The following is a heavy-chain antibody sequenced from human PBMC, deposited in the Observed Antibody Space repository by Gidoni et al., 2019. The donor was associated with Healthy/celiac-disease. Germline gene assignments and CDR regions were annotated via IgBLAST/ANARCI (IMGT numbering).Heavy chain of an antibody. CDR1: GLSLSPSGMC. Sequence: QVTLRESGPALVANTQTLTLSCTFFGLSLSPSGMCVSWIGQPPGKALEWLALIDWDDDKYYSTSLKTRLTISKDTSKNQVVLTMTNMDPVDTATYYCARIWGSYGYDYWGQGPLVTVSS. CDR2: IDWDDDK. D-gene: IGHD3-16*01. J-gene: IGHJ4*02. CDR3: ARIWGSYGYDY. V-gene: IGHV2-70*01.